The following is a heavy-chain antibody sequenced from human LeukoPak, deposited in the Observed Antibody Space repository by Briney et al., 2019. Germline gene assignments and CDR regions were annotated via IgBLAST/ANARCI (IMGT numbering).Heavy chain of an antibody. CDR2: ISSSSSYI. Sequence: KPGGSLRLSCAASGFTFSSYSMNWVRQAPGKGLEWVSSISSSSSYIYYADSVKGRFTISRDNAKNSLYLQMNSLRAEDTAVYYCARVERAVVVPAASFDYWGQGTLVTVSS. V-gene: IGHV3-21*01. CDR1: GFTFSSYS. CDR3: ARVERAVVVPAASFDY. D-gene: IGHD2-2*01. J-gene: IGHJ4*02.